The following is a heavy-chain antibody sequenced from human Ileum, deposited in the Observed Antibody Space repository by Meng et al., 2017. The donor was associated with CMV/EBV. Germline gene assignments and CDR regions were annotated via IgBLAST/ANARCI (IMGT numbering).Heavy chain of an antibody. Sequence: GESLKISYAASGFTFSSYWMSWVRQAPGKGLEWVANIKQDGGEKYYVDSVKGRFTISRDNAKNSLFLLMNSLRAEDTALYYCARLTYAVAGFWTGYPPHYFDYWGQGTLVTVSS. V-gene: IGHV3-7*01. D-gene: IGHD3/OR15-3a*01. CDR3: ARLTYAVAGFWTGYPPHYFDY. CDR2: IKQDGGEK. J-gene: IGHJ4*02. CDR1: GFTFSSYW.